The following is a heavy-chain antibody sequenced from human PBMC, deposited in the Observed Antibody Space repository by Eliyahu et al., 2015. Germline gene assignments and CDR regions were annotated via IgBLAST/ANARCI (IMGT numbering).Heavy chain of an antibody. J-gene: IGHJ6*02. CDR3: GTLHGVDV. Sequence: QMQLVQSGAEVKKPGASVKVSCKASGYRFTSYDINWVRQASGPGLEWLGWMNPNSGNTGYAQKFQGRVTMTRNTSTSSAYLELTGLTSEDTAVYFCGTLHGVDVWGQGTSVTVS. CDR1: GYRFTSYD. V-gene: IGHV1-8*01. CDR2: MNPNSGNT.